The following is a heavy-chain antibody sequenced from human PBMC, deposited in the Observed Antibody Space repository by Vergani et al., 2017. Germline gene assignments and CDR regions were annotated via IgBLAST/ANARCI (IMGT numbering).Heavy chain of an antibody. J-gene: IGHJ3*02. CDR3: ARDRMAGAFDI. V-gene: IGHV3-30-3*01. CDR2: ISYDGSNK. Sequence: VQLLESGGGLVKPGGSLRLSCAASGFTFSSYAMHWVRQAPGKGLEWVAVISYDGSNKYYADSVKGRFTISRDNSKNTLYLQMNSLRAEDTAVYYCARDRMAGAFDIWGQGTMVTVSS. D-gene: IGHD2-8*01. CDR1: GFTFSSYA.